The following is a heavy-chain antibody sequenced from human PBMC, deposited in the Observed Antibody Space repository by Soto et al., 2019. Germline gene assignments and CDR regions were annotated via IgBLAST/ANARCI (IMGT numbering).Heavy chain of an antibody. D-gene: IGHD2-21*01. CDR2: ISYDGSNK. J-gene: IGHJ3*02. Sequence: QVQLVESGGGVVQPGRSLRLSCAASGFTFSSYGMHWVRQAPGKGLEWVAVISYDGSNKYYADSVKGRFTISRDNSKNTLYLQMSSLRAENTAVYYCGKKFRTVDDAFDIWGQGTMVTVSS. V-gene: IGHV3-30*18. CDR1: GFTFSSYG. CDR3: GKKFRTVDDAFDI.